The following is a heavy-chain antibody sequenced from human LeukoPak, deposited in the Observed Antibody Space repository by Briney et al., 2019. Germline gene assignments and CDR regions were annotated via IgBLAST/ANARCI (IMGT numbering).Heavy chain of an antibody. CDR1: GFTFSSNS. CDR2: ISYSGDST. CDR3: AKAPGGSSYMASDY. D-gene: IGHD2-15*01. V-gene: IGHV3-23*01. J-gene: IGHJ4*02. Sequence: GGSLRLSCAVSGFTFSSNSMSWVRQAPGKGLEWVSTISYSGDSTYYADSVKGRLTISRDNSKNTLYLQMNSLRAEDTAVYYCAKAPGGSSYMASDYWGQGTLVTVSS.